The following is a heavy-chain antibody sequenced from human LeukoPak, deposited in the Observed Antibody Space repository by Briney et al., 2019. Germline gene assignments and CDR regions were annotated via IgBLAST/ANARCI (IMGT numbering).Heavy chain of an antibody. CDR1: GGTFSSYA. V-gene: IGHV1-69*13. CDR3: ASPGYSSFRNYFDY. D-gene: IGHD6-13*01. J-gene: IGHJ4*02. CDR2: ITPIFGSA. Sequence: ASVKVSCKASGGTFSSYAINWVRQAPGQGLEWMGGITPIFGSANYAQKFQGRVTFTADESTTTAYMELSSLRSEDTAVYYCASPGYSSFRNYFDYWGQGTLVTVSS.